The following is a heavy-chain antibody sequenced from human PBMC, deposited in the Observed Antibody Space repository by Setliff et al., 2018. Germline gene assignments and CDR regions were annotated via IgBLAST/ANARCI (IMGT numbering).Heavy chain of an antibody. Sequence: GGSLRLSCAASGFSFSGFSMHWVRQPPGKGLEWVSRIHSDGTTTAYADSVRGRVTISRDNSKNTLYLQMNSLRPEDTAVYYCARTCSGSGCYAGLESWGQGTPVTVSS. CDR3: ARTCSGSGCYAGLES. D-gene: IGHD2-15*01. J-gene: IGHJ4*02. CDR1: GFSFSGFS. V-gene: IGHV3-74*01. CDR2: IHSDGTTT.